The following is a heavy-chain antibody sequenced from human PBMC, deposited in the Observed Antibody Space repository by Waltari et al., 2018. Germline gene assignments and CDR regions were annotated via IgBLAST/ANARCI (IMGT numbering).Heavy chain of an antibody. CDR1: GFTFDNYA. D-gene: IGHD1-1*01. CDR2: ISWNSQSI. J-gene: IGHJ6*02. Sequence: EAQLVESGGGLIQPGRSLRLSCAASGFTFDNYAMHWVREVPGKGLMWFASISWNSQSIGYSDSVKGRFTISRDNAKKSLYLQMNSVRVEDTALYYCTNLDDFLDVWGQGTTVTVSS. V-gene: IGHV3-9*01. CDR3: TNLDDFLDV.